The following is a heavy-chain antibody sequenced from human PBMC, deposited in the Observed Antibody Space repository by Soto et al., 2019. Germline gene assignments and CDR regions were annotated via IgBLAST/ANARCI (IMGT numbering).Heavy chain of an antibody. D-gene: IGHD6-6*01. CDR2: ISNTGINK. Sequence: QVQLVESGGGVVQPGRSLRLSCAASGFTFRTYGMHWVRQAPGKGLEWLAVISNTGINKYYADSVKGRFTISRDNSRDTLFLQMNSLRGEDTAIYYCAKVIRADRTSSTFYYYSGLDVWGQGTTVSVSS. J-gene: IGHJ6*02. CDR1: GFTFRTYG. CDR3: AKVIRADRTSSTFYYYSGLDV. V-gene: IGHV3-30*18.